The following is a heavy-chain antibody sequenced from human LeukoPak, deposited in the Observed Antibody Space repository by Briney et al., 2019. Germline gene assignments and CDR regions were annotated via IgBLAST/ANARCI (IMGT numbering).Heavy chain of an antibody. J-gene: IGHJ3*02. CDR3: ARQDSGTYLNPLDI. Sequence: PSETLSLTCIVSGGSISSYYWSWIRKPPGKGLEWIGCIYYTGSTSYNPSLKSRVTISVDTSKNQLSLKLRSVTAADTAVYYCARQDSGTYLNPLDIWGQGTVVTVSS. CDR2: IYYTGST. D-gene: IGHD1-26*01. V-gene: IGHV4-59*08. CDR1: GGSISSYY.